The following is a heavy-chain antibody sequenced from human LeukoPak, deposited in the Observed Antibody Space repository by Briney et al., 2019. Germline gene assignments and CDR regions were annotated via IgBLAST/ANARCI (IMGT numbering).Heavy chain of an antibody. CDR2: MNPNSGNT. CDR1: GYTFTSYD. D-gene: IGHD6-13*01. V-gene: IGHV1-8*03. Sequence: EASVKVSFKASGYTFTSYDINWVRQATGQGLEWMGWMNPNSGNTGYAQKFQGRVTITRNTSISTAYMELSSLRSEDTAVYYCARGFSSSWYLGYYYYYYMGVWGKGTTVTVSS. J-gene: IGHJ6*03. CDR3: ARGFSSSWYLGYYYYYYMGV.